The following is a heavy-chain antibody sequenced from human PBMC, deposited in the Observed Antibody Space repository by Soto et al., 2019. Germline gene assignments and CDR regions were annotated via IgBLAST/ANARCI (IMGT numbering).Heavy chain of an antibody. J-gene: IGHJ4*02. CDR1: GFTFSSYG. Sequence: QVQLVESGGGVVQPGRSLRLSCAASGFTFSSYGMHWVRQAPGKGLEWVAVISYDGSNKYYADSVKGRFTISRDNSKNTLYLQMNSLRAEDTAVYYRAKDCYSSGCFEIDYWGQGTLVTVSS. CDR2: ISYDGSNK. CDR3: AKDCYSSGCFEIDY. D-gene: IGHD6-19*01. V-gene: IGHV3-30*18.